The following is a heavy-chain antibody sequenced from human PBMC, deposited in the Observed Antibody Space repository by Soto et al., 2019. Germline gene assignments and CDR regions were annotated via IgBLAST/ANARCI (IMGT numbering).Heavy chain of an antibody. CDR2: INHTGGT. Sequence: SETLSLTCAVYGGSVNGYYWNWMRQPPGKGLEWIGEINHTGGTHYNPSLKSRVTMSVDTSKNQFSLRLSSVTAADTAIYYCATRITVFGLLIPPFDPWGQGTQVTVSS. D-gene: IGHD3-3*01. V-gene: IGHV4-34*01. CDR3: ATRITVFGLLIPPFDP. J-gene: IGHJ5*02. CDR1: GGSVNGYY.